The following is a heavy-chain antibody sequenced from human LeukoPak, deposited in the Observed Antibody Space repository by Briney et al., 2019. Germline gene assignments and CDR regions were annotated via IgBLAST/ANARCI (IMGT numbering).Heavy chain of an antibody. CDR2: IGTAGDT. D-gene: IGHD3-3*01. J-gene: IGHJ6*02. CDR1: GFTFSSYD. CDR3: AGWSGYKDGMDV. Sequence: PGGSLRLSCVASGFTFSSYDMHWVRQATGKGLEWVSAIGTAGDTYYPGSVKGRFTISRENAKNSLYLQMNSLRAGDTAVYYCAGWSGYKDGMDVWGQGTTVTVSS. V-gene: IGHV3-13*01.